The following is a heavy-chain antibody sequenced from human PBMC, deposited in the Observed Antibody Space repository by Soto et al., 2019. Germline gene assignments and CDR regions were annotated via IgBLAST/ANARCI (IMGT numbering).Heavy chain of an antibody. CDR3: ARDRYGSESPPREIDY. J-gene: IGHJ4*02. D-gene: IGHD3-10*01. CDR1: GYTFTGYY. CDR2: INPNSGGT. Sequence: QVQLVQSGAEVKKPGASVKVSCKASGYTFTGYYMHWVRQAPGQGLEWMGWINPNSGGTNYAQKFQGWVTMTRDTSISTAYMELSRLRSDDTAVYYCARDRYGSESPPREIDYWGQGTLFTVSS. V-gene: IGHV1-2*04.